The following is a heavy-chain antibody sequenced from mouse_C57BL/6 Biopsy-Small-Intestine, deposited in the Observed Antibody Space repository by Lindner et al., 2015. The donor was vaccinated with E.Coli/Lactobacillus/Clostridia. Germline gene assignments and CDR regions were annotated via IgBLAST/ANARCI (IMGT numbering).Heavy chain of an antibody. CDR3: AVYGKHGYFDA. V-gene: IGHV1-47*01. Sequence: VQLQESGAELVKPGASVKMSCKASGYTFTNYPIEWMKQNHGKSLEWIGNFHPYNNDAKYNEKFKGRATLTVEKSSSTVYLELSRLISDDSAVYYCAVYGKHGYFDAWGTGTTVTVSS. CDR2: FHPYNNDA. J-gene: IGHJ1*03. D-gene: IGHD2-1*01. CDR1: GYTFTNYP.